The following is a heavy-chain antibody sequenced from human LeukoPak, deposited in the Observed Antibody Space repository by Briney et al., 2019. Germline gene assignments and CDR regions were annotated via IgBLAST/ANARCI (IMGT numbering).Heavy chain of an antibody. J-gene: IGHJ4*02. V-gene: IGHV1-2*02. CDR2: INPNSGGT. D-gene: IGHD5-18*01. CDR3: ARDWEVGTAMVTYY. Sequence: ASVKVSCKSSGYTFTSYAMNWVRQAPGQGLEWMGWINPNSGGTNYAQKFQGRVTMTRDTSISTAYMELSRLRSDDTAVYYCARDWEVGTAMVTYYWGQGTLVTVSS. CDR1: GYTFTSYA.